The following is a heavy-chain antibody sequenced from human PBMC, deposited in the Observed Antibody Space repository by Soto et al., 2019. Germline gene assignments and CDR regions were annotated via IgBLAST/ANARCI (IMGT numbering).Heavy chain of an antibody. D-gene: IGHD2-15*01. CDR2: INHSGST. Sequence: SETLSLTCAVYGGSFSGYYWSWIHQPPGKGLEWTGEINHSGSTNYNPSLKRRVTISVDTSKNQFSLELSSVTAADTAVYYCASIVVVVAATGNPTRWFDPWGQGTLVTVSS. V-gene: IGHV4-34*01. J-gene: IGHJ5*02. CDR1: GGSFSGYY. CDR3: ASIVVVVAATGNPTRWFDP.